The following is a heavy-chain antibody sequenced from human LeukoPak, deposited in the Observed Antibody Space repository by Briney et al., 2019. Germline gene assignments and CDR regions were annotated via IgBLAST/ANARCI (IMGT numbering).Heavy chain of an antibody. CDR2: ISYDGSNK. D-gene: IGHD6-19*01. CDR1: GFTFSSYG. V-gene: IGHV3-30*18. CDR3: AKSAVAATAGFDY. Sequence: PGRSLRLSCAASGFTFSSYGMHWVRQAPGKGLEWVAVISYDGSNKYYADSVKGRFTISRDNSKNTLYLQMNSQRAEDTAVYYCAKSAVAATAGFDYWGQGTLVTVSS. J-gene: IGHJ4*02.